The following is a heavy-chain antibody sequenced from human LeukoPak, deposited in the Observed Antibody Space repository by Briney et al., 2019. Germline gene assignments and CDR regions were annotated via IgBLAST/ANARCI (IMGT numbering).Heavy chain of an antibody. CDR2: ISSSGSTI. D-gene: IGHD3-10*01. V-gene: IGHV3-48*04. CDR1: GFSFSDYG. J-gene: IGHJ6*03. Sequence: GGSLRLSCAASGFSFSDYGMNWVRQAPGKGLEWVSYISSSGSTIYYADSVKGRFTISRDNAKNSLYLQMNSLRAEDTAVYYCARAAGPVFYYYYYYMDVWGKGTTVTISS. CDR3: ARAAGPVFYYYYYYMDV.